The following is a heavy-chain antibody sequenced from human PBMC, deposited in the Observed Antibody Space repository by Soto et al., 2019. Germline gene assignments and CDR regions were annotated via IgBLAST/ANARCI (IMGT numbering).Heavy chain of an antibody. Sequence: FDDYGMSWVRQAPGKGLEWVSGINWNGGSTGYADSVKGRFTISRENAKNSLYLQMNSLRADDTALYYCARSPLGIAVACTSSFFDYCSQGTLVTVSS. V-gene: IGHV3-20*03. J-gene: IGHJ4*02. D-gene: IGHD6-19*01. CDR3: ARSPLGIAVACTSSFFDY. CDR1: FDDYG. CDR2: INWNGGST.